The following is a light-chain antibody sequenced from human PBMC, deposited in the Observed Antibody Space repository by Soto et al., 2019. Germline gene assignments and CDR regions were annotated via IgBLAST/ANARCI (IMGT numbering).Light chain of an antibody. Sequence: QSALTQPASVSGSPGQSITISCTGTSSDVGSYNLVSWYQQHPGKAPKLMIYEVSKRPSGVSNRFSGSKSGNTASLTISGLQAEEEADYYCCSYAGSSTLYVFGTGTKVTVL. CDR2: EVS. CDR1: SSDVGSYNL. V-gene: IGLV2-23*02. CDR3: CSYAGSSTLYV. J-gene: IGLJ1*01.